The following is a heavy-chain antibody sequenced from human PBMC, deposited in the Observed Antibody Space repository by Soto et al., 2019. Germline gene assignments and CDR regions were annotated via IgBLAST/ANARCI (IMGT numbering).Heavy chain of an antibody. D-gene: IGHD5-18*01. CDR1: GYTFTSYY. CDR3: ARDTGYSYGYGQGRQYYYYGMDV. J-gene: IGHJ6*02. V-gene: IGHV1-46*01. CDR2: INPSGGST. Sequence: ASVKVSCKASGYTFTSYYMHWVRQAPGQGLEWMGIINPSGGSTSYAQKFQGRVTMTRDTSTSTVYMELSSLRSEDTAVYYCARDTGYSYGYGQGRQYYYYGMDVWGQGTTVTVSS.